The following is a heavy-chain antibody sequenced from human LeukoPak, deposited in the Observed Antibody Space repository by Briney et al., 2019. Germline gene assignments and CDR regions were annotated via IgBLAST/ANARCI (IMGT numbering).Heavy chain of an antibody. CDR3: ASGSSSTSRNGAIVDY. D-gene: IGHD2-2*01. J-gene: IGHJ4*02. Sequence: ASVKVSCKASGGTFSSYAISWVRQAPGQRLEWMGRTIPILDIANYAQKFQGRVTISADKSTSTAYMELSSLRSEDTAVYYCASGSSSTSRNGAIVDYWGQGTLVTVSS. V-gene: IGHV1-69*04. CDR1: GGTFSSYA. CDR2: TIPILDIA.